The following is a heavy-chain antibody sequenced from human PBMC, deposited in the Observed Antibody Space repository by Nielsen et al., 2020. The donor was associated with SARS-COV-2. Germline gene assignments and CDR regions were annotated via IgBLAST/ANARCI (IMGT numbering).Heavy chain of an antibody. CDR1: GGSVSGGSYY. Sequence: SETLSLACTVSGGSVSGGSYYWSWIRQPPGKGLEWIGYIYHSGSTNYKPSLKSRVTISVDTSKNQFSLTLSSVTAADTAVYYCARFRSEFTMIVLDYWGQGTLVTVSS. CDR3: ARFRSEFTMIVLDY. D-gene: IGHD3-22*01. CDR2: IYHSGST. J-gene: IGHJ4*02. V-gene: IGHV4-61*01.